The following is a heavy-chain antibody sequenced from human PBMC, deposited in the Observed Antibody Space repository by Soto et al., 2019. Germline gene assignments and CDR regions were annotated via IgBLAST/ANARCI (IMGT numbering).Heavy chain of an antibody. D-gene: IGHD6-6*01. CDR1: GFTFTNYG. Sequence: GASVKVSCKASGFTFTNYGITWVRQAPGQGLEWMGWIGAYKGNTNYAQKFQGRVTMTTDTSTSTAYMELRSLRSDDMAVYYCASRSGQLPYYFDYWGQGTQVTVSS. CDR3: ASRSGQLPYYFDY. CDR2: IGAYKGNT. J-gene: IGHJ4*02. V-gene: IGHV1-18*03.